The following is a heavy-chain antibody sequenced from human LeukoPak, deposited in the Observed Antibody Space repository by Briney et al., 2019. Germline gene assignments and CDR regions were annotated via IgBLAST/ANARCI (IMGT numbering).Heavy chain of an antibody. CDR3: ARDWGSGYYGAQHLKGYFDL. V-gene: IGHV3-11*01. D-gene: IGHD3-22*01. Sequence: GGSLRLSCAASGFTFSDYYMSWIRQAPGKGLEWVSYISSSGSTIYYADSVKGRFTISRDNAKNSLYLQMNSLRAEDTAVYYCARDWGSGYYGAQHLKGYFDLWGRGTLVTVSS. J-gene: IGHJ2*01. CDR2: ISSSGSTI. CDR1: GFTFSDYY.